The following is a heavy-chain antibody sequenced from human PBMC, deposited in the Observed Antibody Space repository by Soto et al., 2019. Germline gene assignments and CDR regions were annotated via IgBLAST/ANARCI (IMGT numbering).Heavy chain of an antibody. J-gene: IGHJ4*02. V-gene: IGHV1-3*01. CDR3: ARSVGAALSDY. CDR2: INVGNGNT. CDR1: GYTFTSYA. D-gene: IGHD1-26*01. Sequence: QVQLVQSGAEVKKPGASVKVSCAASGYTFTSYAIHWVRQAPGQRLEWMGWINVGNGNTKYSQKFQGRVTITRDTSASTAYMELSSLRSEDTAVYYCARSVGAALSDYWGQGTLVTVSS.